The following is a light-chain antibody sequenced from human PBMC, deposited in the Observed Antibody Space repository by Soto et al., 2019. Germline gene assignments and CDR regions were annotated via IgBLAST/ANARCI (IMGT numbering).Light chain of an antibody. Sequence: DIPMTQSPSSLSASVGDRVTITCRASQSISSYLNWYQQKPGKAPKLLIYAASSLQSGVPSRFSGSGSGTDFTLTISSLQTEDVATYYCQQSYSTPYTFGQGTKLEIK. CDR3: QQSYSTPYT. CDR1: QSISSY. CDR2: AAS. J-gene: IGKJ2*01. V-gene: IGKV1-39*01.